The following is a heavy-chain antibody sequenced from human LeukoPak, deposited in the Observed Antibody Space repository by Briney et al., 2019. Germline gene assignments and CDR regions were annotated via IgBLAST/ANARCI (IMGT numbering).Heavy chain of an antibody. D-gene: IGHD2-2*01. CDR3: ARETPGRGSIVVVPLFSPAPS. V-gene: IGHV3-21*01. CDR1: GFTFSSYS. CDR2: ISSSSSYI. J-gene: IGHJ5*02. Sequence: PGGSLRLSCAASGFTFSSYSMNWVRQAPGKGLEWVSSISSSSSYIYYADSVKGRFTISRDNAKNSLYLQMNSLRAEDTAVYYCARETPGRGSIVVVPLFSPAPSWGQGTLVTVSS.